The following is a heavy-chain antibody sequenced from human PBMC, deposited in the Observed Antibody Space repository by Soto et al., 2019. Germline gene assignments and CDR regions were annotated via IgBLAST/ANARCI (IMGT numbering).Heavy chain of an antibody. J-gene: IGHJ4*02. CDR2: ISGRGNST. V-gene: IGHV3-23*01. D-gene: IGHD2-2*01. Sequence: EVQLLESGGGLVQPGGSLRLSCAASGFTFSSYAMTWVRQAPGKGLEWVSSISGRGNSTYYADSVKGRFTISRDNSKNTLYLQMNSLRPEDPALYYCARGHYCSSSSCYPSGHIDCWGQGTLVTVSS. CDR1: GFTFSSYA. CDR3: ARGHYCSSSSCYPSGHIDC.